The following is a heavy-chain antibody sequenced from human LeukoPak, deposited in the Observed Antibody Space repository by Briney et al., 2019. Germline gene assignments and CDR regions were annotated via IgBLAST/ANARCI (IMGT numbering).Heavy chain of an antibody. CDR3: ARDAYRDRYFDF. V-gene: IGHV3-21*01. Sequence: GGSLRLSCAASGFTFSSYSMNWVRQAPGKGLEWVSSISGSSSYIYYADSVKGRFTISRDNAKNSLYLQMNSPRAEDTAVYYCARDAYRDRYFDFWGQGSLVTVSS. CDR1: GFTFSSYS. J-gene: IGHJ4*02. CDR2: ISGSSSYI. D-gene: IGHD4-11*01.